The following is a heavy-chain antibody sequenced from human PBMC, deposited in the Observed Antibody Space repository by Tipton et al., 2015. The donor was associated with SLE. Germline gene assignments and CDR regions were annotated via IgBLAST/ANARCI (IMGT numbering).Heavy chain of an antibody. Sequence: LRLSCTVSGYSISSGYYWGWIRQPPGKGLEWIGSIYHSGSTYYNPSLKSRVTISVDTSKNQFSLKLSSVTAADTAVYYCARVYYYDSSGYQGAFDIWGQGTMVTVSS. CDR2: IYHSGST. CDR1: GYSISSGYY. CDR3: ARVYYYDSSGYQGAFDI. J-gene: IGHJ3*02. D-gene: IGHD3-22*01. V-gene: IGHV4-38-2*02.